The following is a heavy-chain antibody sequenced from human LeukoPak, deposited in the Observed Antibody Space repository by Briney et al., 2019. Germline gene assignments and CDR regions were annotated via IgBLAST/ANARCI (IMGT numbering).Heavy chain of an antibody. V-gene: IGHV3-48*03. D-gene: IGHD6-13*01. CDR1: GFTFSSYE. J-gene: IGHJ6*02. Sequence: PGGSLRLSCAASGFTFSSYEMKWVRQAPGKGLEWVSYISSSGTTIYYADSVKGRFTISRDNPKNTLFLQMNSLRAEGTAVYYCARDRGIAAVGGRGMDVWGQGTTVTVSS. CDR3: ARDRGIAAVGGRGMDV. CDR2: ISSSGTTI.